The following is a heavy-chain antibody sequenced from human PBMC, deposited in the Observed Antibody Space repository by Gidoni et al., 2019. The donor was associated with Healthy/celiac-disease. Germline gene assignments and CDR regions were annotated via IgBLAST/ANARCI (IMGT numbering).Heavy chain of an antibody. CDR2: IYYSGST. CDR3: ARPVYDSSGYYYYMDV. V-gene: IGHV4-39*01. D-gene: IGHD3-22*01. J-gene: IGHJ6*03. Sequence: QLQLQESAPGLVKPSATLSLNCTVSGGSICRSSYYWGWIRQPPGKGLEWIGSIYYSGSTYYNPSLKSRVTISVDTSKNQFSLKLSSVTAADTAVYYCARPVYDSSGYYYYMDVWGKGTTVTVSS. CDR1: GGSICRSSYY.